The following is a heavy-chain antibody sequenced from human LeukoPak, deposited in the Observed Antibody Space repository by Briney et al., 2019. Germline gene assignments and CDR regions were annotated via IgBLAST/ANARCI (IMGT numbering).Heavy chain of an antibody. CDR1: GDSISRSSNY. J-gene: IGHJ4*02. CDR2: ISSSGNT. V-gene: IGHV4-39*02. CDR3: ARLGAGPTYYDFWSGYSSFYFDY. Sequence: PSETLSLTCSVSGDSISRSSNYWGWIRRPPGKGLEWIGGISSSGNTYYNPSLKSRITISVDTSKNHFSLKLSSVTAADTAVYYCARLGAGPTYYDFWSGYSSFYFDYWGQGTLVTVSS. D-gene: IGHD3-3*01.